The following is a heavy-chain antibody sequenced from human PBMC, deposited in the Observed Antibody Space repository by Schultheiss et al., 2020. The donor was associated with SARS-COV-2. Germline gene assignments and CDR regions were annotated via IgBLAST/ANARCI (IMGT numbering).Heavy chain of an antibody. V-gene: IGHV4-39*07. CDR1: GGSISSGSYY. D-gene: IGHD6-13*01. CDR3: ARGTMAYSSSYYYFDY. Sequence: SETLSLTCTVSGGSISSGSYYWSWIRQPAGKGLEWIGSIYYSGSTYYNPSLKSRVTISVDTSKNQFSLKLSSVTAADTAVYYCARGTMAYSSSYYYFDYWGQGTLVTVSS. CDR2: IYYSGST. J-gene: IGHJ4*02.